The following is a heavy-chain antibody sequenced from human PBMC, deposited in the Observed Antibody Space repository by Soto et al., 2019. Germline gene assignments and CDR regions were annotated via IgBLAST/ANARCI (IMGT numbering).Heavy chain of an antibody. Sequence: PSETLSLTCTVSGGSISSGGYYWSWIRQHPGKGLEWIGYIYYSGSTYYNPSLKSRVTISVDTSKNQFSLKLSSVTAADTAVYYCARVIHGDYVSRYYYYYMDVWGKGTTVTVSS. CDR1: GGSISSGGYY. V-gene: IGHV4-31*03. CDR2: IYYSGST. J-gene: IGHJ6*03. D-gene: IGHD4-17*01. CDR3: ARVIHGDYVSRYYYYYMDV.